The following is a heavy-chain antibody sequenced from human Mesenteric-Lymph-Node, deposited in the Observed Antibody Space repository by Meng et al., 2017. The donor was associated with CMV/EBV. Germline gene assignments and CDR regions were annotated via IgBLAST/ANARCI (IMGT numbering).Heavy chain of an antibody. D-gene: IGHD3-22*01. V-gene: IGHV3-23*01. CDR1: GFTFSSYA. J-gene: IGHJ4*02. CDR3: AKLSGYYDSGGYRLDY. CDR2: ISGSSGST. Sequence: GGSLRLSCAASGFTFSSYAMSWVRQAPGKGLEWVSTISGSSGSTYYADSMKGRFTISRDNSKNTLYLQMNSLRAEDTAVYDCAKLSGYYDSGGYRLDYWGQGTLVTVSS.